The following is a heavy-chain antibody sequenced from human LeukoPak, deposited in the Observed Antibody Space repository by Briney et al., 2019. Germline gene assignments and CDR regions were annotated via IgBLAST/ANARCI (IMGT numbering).Heavy chain of an antibody. J-gene: IGHJ4*02. CDR1: GFTFSSYA. CDR3: ARDAGQYSSGWYANHFDY. CDR2: ISYDGSNK. D-gene: IGHD6-19*01. V-gene: IGHV3-30-3*01. Sequence: SGRSLRLSCAASGFTFSSYAMHWVRQAPGKGLEWVAVISYDGSNKYYADSVKGRFTISRDNSKNTLYLQMNSLRAEDTAVYYCARDAGQYSSGWYANHFDYWGQGTLVTVSS.